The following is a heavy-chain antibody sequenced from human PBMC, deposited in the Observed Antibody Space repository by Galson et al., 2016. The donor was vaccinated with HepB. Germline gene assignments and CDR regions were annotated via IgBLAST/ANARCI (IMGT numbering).Heavy chain of an antibody. CDR1: GVSVVSGTYY. V-gene: IGHV4-39*01. CDR2: VYQSGST. J-gene: IGHJ4*02. Sequence: SETLSLTCTVSGVSVVSGTYYWGWIRQPPGKGLEWIGSVYQSGSTYYNPSLKSRVSISVDTSESQFSLTLTSVTAADTAFYSCGRAPADWGQGILVTVSS. CDR3: GRAPAD.